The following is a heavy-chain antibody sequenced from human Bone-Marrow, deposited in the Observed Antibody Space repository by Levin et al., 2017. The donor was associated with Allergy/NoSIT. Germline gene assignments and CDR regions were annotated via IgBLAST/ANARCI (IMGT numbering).Heavy chain of an antibody. V-gene: IGHV4-4*07. J-gene: IGHJ5*02. D-gene: IGHD6-13*01. CDR3: AAVSAAAGREDWFDP. CDR1: GGSISTYY. Sequence: SETLSLTCTVSGGSISTYYWTWIRQPAGKGLEWIGRIHTSGSTNYNPSLKSRVTMSVDTSKNQFSLRLSSVTAADTAVYYCAAVSAAAGREDWFDPWGQGTLVTVSS. CDR2: IHTSGST.